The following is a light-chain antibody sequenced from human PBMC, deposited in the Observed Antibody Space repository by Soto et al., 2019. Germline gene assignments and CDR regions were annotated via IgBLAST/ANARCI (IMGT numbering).Light chain of an antibody. CDR3: QSYDSSRSGPGV. V-gene: IGLV1-40*01. CDR1: SSNIGAGYD. J-gene: IGLJ3*02. CDR2: GNS. Sequence: QSVLTQPPSVSGAPGQRVTISCTGSSSNIGAGYDVHWYQQLPGTAPKLLIYGNSNRPSRVPDRFSGSKSGTSASLAITGLQAEDEADYYCQSYDSSRSGPGVFGGGTKLTVL.